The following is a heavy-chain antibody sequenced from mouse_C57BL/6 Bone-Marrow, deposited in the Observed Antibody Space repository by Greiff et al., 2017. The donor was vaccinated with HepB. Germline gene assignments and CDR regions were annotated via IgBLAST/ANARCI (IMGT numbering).Heavy chain of an antibody. CDR1: GYAFTNYL. V-gene: IGHV1-54*01. CDR2: INPGSGGT. CDR3: ARRGPMVNFDY. D-gene: IGHD2-2*01. J-gene: IGHJ2*01. Sequence: QVQLQQSGAELVRPGTSVKVSCKASGYAFTNYLIEWVKQRPGQGLEWIGVINPGSGGTNYNEKFKGKATLTADKSSSTAYMQLSSLTSEDSAVYFCARRGPMVNFDYWGQGTTLTVSS.